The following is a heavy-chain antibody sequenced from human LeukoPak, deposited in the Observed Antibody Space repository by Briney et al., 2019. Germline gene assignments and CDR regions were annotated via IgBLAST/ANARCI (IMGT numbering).Heavy chain of an antibody. CDR1: GGTFSSYA. CDR3: ARVEVDTETGFDY. Sequence: ASVKVSCKASGGTFSSYAISWVRQAPGQGLEWMGGVIPMFATANYAPKFQDRVTITADESTSTAYMELRSLRSDDTAVYYCARVEVDTETGFDYWGQGTLVTVSS. CDR2: VIPMFATA. D-gene: IGHD5-18*01. J-gene: IGHJ4*02. V-gene: IGHV1-69*13.